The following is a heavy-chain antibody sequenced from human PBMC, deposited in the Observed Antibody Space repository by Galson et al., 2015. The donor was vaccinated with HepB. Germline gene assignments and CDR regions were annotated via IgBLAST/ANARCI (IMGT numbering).Heavy chain of an antibody. D-gene: IGHD3-16*01. CDR3: ARGVGGGSRPMDYFDY. Sequence: ETLSLTCAVYGGSFSGYYWSWIRQPPGKGLEWIGEINHSGSTHYNPSLKSRVTISVDTSKNQFSLKLSSVTAADTAVYYCARGVGGGSRPMDYFDYWGQGTLVTVSS. CDR1: GGSFSGYY. V-gene: IGHV4-34*01. CDR2: INHSGST. J-gene: IGHJ4*02.